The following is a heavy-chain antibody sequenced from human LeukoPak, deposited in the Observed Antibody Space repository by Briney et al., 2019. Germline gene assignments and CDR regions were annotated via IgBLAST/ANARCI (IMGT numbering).Heavy chain of an antibody. J-gene: IGHJ5*02. CDR1: GFTFSAYG. V-gene: IGHV3-23*01. D-gene: IGHD5-12*01. Sequence: PGESLRLSCVASGFTFSAYGMSWVRQAPGKGLEWVSGIGTTAKYYADSVKGRFTISRDDSRNTLYLQMNSLRAEDTAIYYCTKAPAGPEYSDNWRFGYNWFDPWGQGTLVTVSS. CDR2: IGTTAK. CDR3: TKAPAGPEYSDNWRFGYNWFDP.